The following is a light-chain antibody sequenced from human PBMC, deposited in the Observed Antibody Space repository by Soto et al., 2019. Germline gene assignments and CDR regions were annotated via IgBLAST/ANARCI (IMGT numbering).Light chain of an antibody. CDR2: GAS. CDR3: QQYGSPIT. Sequence: EVVLTQSPGTLSLSPGERATLSCRASQSVSSSYLAWSHQTPGQAPRLLIYGASSRATGIPDRFSGSGSWTDFTLTISRLEPEDFAVYYCQQYGSPITFGQGTRLQI. CDR1: QSVSSSY. V-gene: IGKV3-20*01. J-gene: IGKJ5*01.